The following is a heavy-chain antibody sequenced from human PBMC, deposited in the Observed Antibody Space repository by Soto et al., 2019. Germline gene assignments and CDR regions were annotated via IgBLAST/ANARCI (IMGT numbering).Heavy chain of an antibody. CDR3: ARDGAARPGTRTDAFDI. Sequence: QVQLVESGGGLVKPGGSLRLSCAASGFTFSDYYMTWIRQAPGKGLAGVSYISSSGRTIYYADSVKGRFTISRDNAKNSLYLQMNSLRAEDTAVYYCARDGAARPGTRTDAFDIWGQGTMVTVSS. V-gene: IGHV3-11*01. CDR1: GFTFSDYY. D-gene: IGHD6-6*01. CDR2: ISSSGRTI. J-gene: IGHJ3*02.